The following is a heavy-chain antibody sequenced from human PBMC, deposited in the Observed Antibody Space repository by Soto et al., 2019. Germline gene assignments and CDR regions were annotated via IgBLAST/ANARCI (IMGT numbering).Heavy chain of an antibody. V-gene: IGHV1-69*01. CDR2: IIPIFGTA. Sequence: QVQLVQSGAEVKKPGSSVKVSCKASGGTFSSYAISWVRQAPGQGLEWMGGIIPIFGTANYAQKFQGRVRVTGEEARGQVYRGGGGGGGGDRAVYYCARGGVGGVEGLAHPVPCYGMPVGGQGTTVPLPS. D-gene: IGHD3-3*01. CDR1: GGTFSSYA. J-gene: IGHJ6*02. CDR3: ARGGVGGVEGLAHPVPCYGMPV.